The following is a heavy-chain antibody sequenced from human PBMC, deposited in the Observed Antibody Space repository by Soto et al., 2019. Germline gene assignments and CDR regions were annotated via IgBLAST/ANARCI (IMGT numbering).Heavy chain of an antibody. CDR3: AREGIWGSFRYFDY. CDR2: ISPYNGNT. V-gene: IGHV1-18*01. Sequence: QVQLVQSGAEVEKPGASAKVSCKASGYTFITYGISWMRQAPGQGLEWMGWISPYNGNTEYAQKFQGRVTMTTDTPTSTAYRELRSLTSDDTAVYYCAREGIWGSFRYFDYWGQGTRVTVSS. CDR1: GYTFITYG. J-gene: IGHJ4*02. D-gene: IGHD3-16*02.